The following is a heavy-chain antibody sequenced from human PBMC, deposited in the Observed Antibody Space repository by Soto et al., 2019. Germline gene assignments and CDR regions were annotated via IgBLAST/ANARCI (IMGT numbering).Heavy chain of an antibody. CDR1: GGSISSGDYY. V-gene: IGHV4-30-4*01. Sequence: SETLSLTCTVSGGSISSGDYYWSWIRQPPGKGLEWIGYIYDSGSTYYNPSLKSRVTISVDTSKNQFSLKLRSVTAADTAVYYCARHSYYYGSTYGCWLDPWGQGTLVTVSS. CDR3: ARHSYYYGSTYGCWLDP. CDR2: IYDSGST. D-gene: IGHD3-10*01. J-gene: IGHJ5*02.